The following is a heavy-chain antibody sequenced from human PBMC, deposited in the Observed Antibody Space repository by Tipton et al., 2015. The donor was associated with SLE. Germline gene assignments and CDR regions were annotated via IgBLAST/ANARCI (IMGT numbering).Heavy chain of an antibody. J-gene: IGHJ4*02. Sequence: SLRLSCAASGFTFSSYYMGWVRQAPGKGLEWVSSIGFSGTYIYFADSVKGRFTISRDNAKNSLYLQMDSLTAGDTAVYYCARVSDDSGTYYVDYWGQGMLVTVSS. CDR1: GFTFSSYY. V-gene: IGHV3-21*03. D-gene: IGHD1-26*01. CDR2: IGFSGTYI. CDR3: ARVSDDSGTYYVDY.